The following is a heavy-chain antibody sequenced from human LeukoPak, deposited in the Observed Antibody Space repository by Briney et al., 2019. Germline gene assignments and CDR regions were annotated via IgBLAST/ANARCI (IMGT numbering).Heavy chain of an antibody. D-gene: IGHD3-22*01. CDR2: ISGSGGST. CDR3: AKDGGQWLPITGIDY. J-gene: IGHJ4*02. Sequence: GGSLRLSCAASGFTFSSYSMNWVRQAPGKGLEWVSAISGSGGSTYYADSVKGRFTISRDNSKNTLYLQMNSLRAEDTAVYYCAKDGGQWLPITGIDYWGQGTLVTVSS. CDR1: GFTFSSYS. V-gene: IGHV3-23*01.